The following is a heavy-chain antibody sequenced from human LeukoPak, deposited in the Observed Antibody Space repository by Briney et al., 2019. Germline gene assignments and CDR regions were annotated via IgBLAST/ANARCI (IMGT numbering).Heavy chain of an antibody. D-gene: IGHD3-10*01. CDR2: TYSGSST. V-gene: IGHV3-66*01. CDR3: ATRGENYYVSGTYLGY. Sequence: GSPRLSCAASGFTSIGYNMSCVLQTPGRGLEWVSITYSGSSTYYADSVKGRFAISRDNSKNTLYLQMNSLGADDTAVYYCATRGENYYVSGTYLGYWGQETLVTVSS. J-gene: IGHJ4*02. CDR1: GFTSIGYN.